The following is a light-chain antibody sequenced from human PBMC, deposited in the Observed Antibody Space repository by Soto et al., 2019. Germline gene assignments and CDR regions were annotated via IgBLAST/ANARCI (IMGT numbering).Light chain of an antibody. CDR3: SSYSRTTTLVV. J-gene: IGLJ2*01. CDR2: DII. V-gene: IGLV2-14*03. Sequence: QSALTQPASVSGSPGQSITISCTGTSGDIGAFTSVSWYQQHPGKAPKLIIYDIIHRPSGVSDRFSGSKSVNTASLTVSGLQPEDEANYYCSSYSRTTTLVVFGGGTKLTVL. CDR1: SGDIGAFTS.